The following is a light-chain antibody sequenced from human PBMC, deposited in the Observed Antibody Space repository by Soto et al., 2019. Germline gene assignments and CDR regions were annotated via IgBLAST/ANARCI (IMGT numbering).Light chain of an antibody. J-gene: IGKJ3*01. CDR3: QQYGASPFT. CDR2: GAS. V-gene: IGKV3-20*01. Sequence: VVLTQSPATRSLSPGERATLSCRASRHVYINALGWYQQKPGRTPTLLIYGASTRATDVPDRFSATGSGTDFSLTISRVEPEDSAVYYCQQYGASPFTFGPGTRLEI. CDR1: RHVYINA.